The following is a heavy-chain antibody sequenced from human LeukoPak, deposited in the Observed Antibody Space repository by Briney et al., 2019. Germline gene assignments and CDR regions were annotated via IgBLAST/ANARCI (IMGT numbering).Heavy chain of an antibody. Sequence: GGSLRLSCAASGFTFYDYGMSWVRQAPGNGREWVSCINWNGGSTGYADSVKGRFTISRDNAKNSLYLQMDSLRAEVTALYYCARAGGGSWGQGTLVTVSS. CDR2: INWNGGST. CDR1: GFTFYDYG. V-gene: IGHV3-20*04. CDR3: ARAGGGS. D-gene: IGHD3-16*01. J-gene: IGHJ5*02.